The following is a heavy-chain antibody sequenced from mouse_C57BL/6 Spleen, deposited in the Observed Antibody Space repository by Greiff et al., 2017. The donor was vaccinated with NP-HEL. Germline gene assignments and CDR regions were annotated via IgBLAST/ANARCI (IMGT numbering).Heavy chain of an antibody. D-gene: IGHD4-1*01. CDR2: IDPENGDT. CDR3: TTELGGNWFAY. CDR1: GFNIKDDY. Sequence: VQLQQSGAELVRPGASVKLSCTASGFNIKDDYMHWVKQRPEQGLEWIGWIDPENGDTEYASKFQGKATITADTSSNTAYLQLSSLTSEDTAVYYCTTELGGNWFAYWGQGTLVTVSA. V-gene: IGHV14-4*01. J-gene: IGHJ3*01.